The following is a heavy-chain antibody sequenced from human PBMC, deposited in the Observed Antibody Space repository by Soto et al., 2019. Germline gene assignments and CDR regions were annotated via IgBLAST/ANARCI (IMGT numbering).Heavy chain of an antibody. J-gene: IGHJ4*02. CDR1: GFTFSSYG. Sequence: QVQLVESGGGVVQPGRSLRLSCAASGFTFSSYGIHWVRQAPGKGLEWVAVISYDGNNKYYADSVKGRFTISRDNSKNTLYLQMNSLRDEDTAMYYCAKDHYNTLTGYNGPDYWGQGTLVTVSS. CDR2: ISYDGNNK. CDR3: AKDHYNTLTGYNGPDY. D-gene: IGHD3-9*01. V-gene: IGHV3-30*18.